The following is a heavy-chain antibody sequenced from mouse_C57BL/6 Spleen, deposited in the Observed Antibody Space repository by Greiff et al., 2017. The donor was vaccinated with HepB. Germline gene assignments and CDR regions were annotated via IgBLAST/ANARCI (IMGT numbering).Heavy chain of an antibody. CDR2: ISSGSSTI. CDR1: GFTFSDYG. Sequence: EVKLVESGGGLVKPGGSLKLSCAASGFTFSDYGMHWVRQAPEKGLEWVAYISSGSSTIYYADTVKGRFTISRENAKNTLFRQMTSLRSEDTAMYYCARSPYYGSSYRYFDVWGTGTTVTVSS. J-gene: IGHJ1*03. CDR3: ARSPYYGSSYRYFDV. D-gene: IGHD1-1*01. V-gene: IGHV5-17*01.